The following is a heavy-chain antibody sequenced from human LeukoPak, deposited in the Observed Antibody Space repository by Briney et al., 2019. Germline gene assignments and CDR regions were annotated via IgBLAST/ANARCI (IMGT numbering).Heavy chain of an antibody. D-gene: IGHD5-12*01. CDR1: GYTFTTYA. Sequence: ASLKVSCKATGYTFTTYAIHWVRQAPGQGLEWMGWINAGNGDTHSSQHFQGRVTITRDAAASTTYMELSRLTSEDTAMYYCARDLEGLSGYDAFRYWGPGTLVTVSS. CDR2: INAGNGDT. V-gene: IGHV1-3*01. J-gene: IGHJ4*02. CDR3: ARDLEGLSGYDAFRY.